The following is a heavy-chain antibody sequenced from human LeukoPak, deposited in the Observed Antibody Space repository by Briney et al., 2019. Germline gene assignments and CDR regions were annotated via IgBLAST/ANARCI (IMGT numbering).Heavy chain of an antibody. CDR2: IYYSGST. V-gene: IGHV4-39*07. CDR3: ARSGYSYGADAFDI. D-gene: IGHD5-18*01. CDR1: GGSISSSSYY. Sequence: PSETLSLTCTVSGGSISSSSYYWGWIRQLPGKGLEWIGSIYYSGSTNYNPSLKSRVTISVDTSKNQFSLKLSSVTAADTGVYYCARSGYSYGADAFDIWGQGTMVTVSS. J-gene: IGHJ3*02.